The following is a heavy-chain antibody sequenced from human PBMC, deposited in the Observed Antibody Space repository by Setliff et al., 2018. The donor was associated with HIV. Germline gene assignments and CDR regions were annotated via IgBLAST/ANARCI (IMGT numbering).Heavy chain of an antibody. J-gene: IGHJ4*02. Sequence: SETLSLTCAVYGGSFSGYYWSWIRQPPGKGLEWIGEINHSGSTNYNPPLKSRVTISVDTSKNQFSLKLSSVTAADTAVYYCARKRRAYYYDSSGPYTYWGQGTLVTVSS. CDR2: INHSGST. CDR3: ARKRRAYYYDSSGPYTY. V-gene: IGHV4-34*01. CDR1: GGSFSGYY. D-gene: IGHD3-22*01.